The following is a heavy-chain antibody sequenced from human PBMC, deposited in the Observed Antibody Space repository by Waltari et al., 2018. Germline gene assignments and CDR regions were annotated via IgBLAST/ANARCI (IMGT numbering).Heavy chain of an antibody. CDR1: GGSISSSSYY. CDR3: ARVGDDYKKGGAFDI. D-gene: IGHD4-4*01. V-gene: IGHV4-39*07. CDR2: IYYSGST. J-gene: IGHJ3*02. Sequence: QLQLQESGPGLVKPSETLSLTCTVSGGSISSSSYYWGWIRQPPGKGLEWIGSIYYSGSTNYNPSLKSRVTISVDTSKNQFSLKLSSVTAADTAVYYCARVGDDYKKGGAFDIWGQGTMVTVSS.